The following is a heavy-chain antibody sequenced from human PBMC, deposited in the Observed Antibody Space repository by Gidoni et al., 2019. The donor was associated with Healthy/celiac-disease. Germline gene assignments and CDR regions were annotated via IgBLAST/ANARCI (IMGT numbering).Heavy chain of an antibody. V-gene: IGHV1-69*01. CDR2: IIPIFGTA. J-gene: IGHJ4*02. D-gene: IGHD5-18*01. CDR3: ARALEGASDTAMAYDY. CDR1: GGTFTSYA. Sequence: QVQLVQSGAEVKKPGSSVKVSCKASGGTFTSYAISWGRQAPGQGLEWMGGIIPIFGTANYAQKFQGRVTITADESTSTAYMELSSLRSEDTAVYYCARALEGASDTAMAYDYWGQGTLVTVSA.